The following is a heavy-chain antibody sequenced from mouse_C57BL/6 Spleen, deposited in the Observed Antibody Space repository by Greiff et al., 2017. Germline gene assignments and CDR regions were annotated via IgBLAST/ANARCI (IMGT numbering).Heavy chain of an antibody. V-gene: IGHV5-17*01. CDR1: GFTFSDYG. J-gene: IGHJ4*01. CDR3: ARDSNYAMDY. Sequence: VQLQQSGGGLVKPGGSLKLSCAASGFTFSDYGMHWVRQAPEKGLEWVAYISSGSSTIYYADTVKGRFTISRDNAKNTLFLQMTSLRSEDTAMYYCARDSNYAMDYWGQGTSVTVSS. CDR2: ISSGSSTI. D-gene: IGHD2-5*01.